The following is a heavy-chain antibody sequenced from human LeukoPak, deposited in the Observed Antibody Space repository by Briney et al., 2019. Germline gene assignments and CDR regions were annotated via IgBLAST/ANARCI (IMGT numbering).Heavy chain of an antibody. CDR1: GFTFSNVW. D-gene: IGHD2-15*01. V-gene: IGHV3-15*01. CDR3: TTDGLAFCGSGSCCALANYDY. Sequence: KTGGSLRLSCTASGFTFSNVWMTWVRQAPGKGLEWVGRIKSNSDGGTTDYAAPVEGRFTISRDDSTNRLFLQMNSLQIEDTALYYCTTDGLAFCGSGSCCALANYDYWGQGTLVTVSS. J-gene: IGHJ4*02. CDR2: IKSNSDGGTT.